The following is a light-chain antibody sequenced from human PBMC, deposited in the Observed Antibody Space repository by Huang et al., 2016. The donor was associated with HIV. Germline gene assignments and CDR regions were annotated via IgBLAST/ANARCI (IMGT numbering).Light chain of an antibody. Sequence: DIQMTQSPSSLSESVGDRVTITCRASQGITNSLAWYQQKSGKAPKLLLYAVFKLESGVPSRFSGSGSGTDYTLTISSLQPEDFATYYCQQYYITPVTFGQGTKVEIK. CDR1: QGITNS. CDR3: QQYYITPVT. CDR2: AVF. J-gene: IGKJ1*01. V-gene: IGKV1-NL1*01.